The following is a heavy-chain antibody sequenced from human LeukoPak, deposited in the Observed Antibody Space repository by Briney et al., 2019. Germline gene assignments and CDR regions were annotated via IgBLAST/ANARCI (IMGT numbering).Heavy chain of an antibody. CDR2: INSDGSST. CDR3: ARSPPGDSFFDY. Sequence: GGSLRLSCAASGFTFSSYWMHWVRQAPGKGLVWVSRINSDGSSTSYANSVKGRFTISRDNAKNTLCLQMNSLRAEDTAVYYCARSPPGDSFFDYWGQGTLVTVSS. D-gene: IGHD2-21*02. V-gene: IGHV3-74*01. CDR1: GFTFSSYW. J-gene: IGHJ4*02.